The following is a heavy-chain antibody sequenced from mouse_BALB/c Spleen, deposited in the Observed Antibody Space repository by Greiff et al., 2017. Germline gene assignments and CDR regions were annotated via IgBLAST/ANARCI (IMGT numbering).Heavy chain of an antibody. CDR2: IYPGDGDT. CDR3: ARDGVALTTVVATPGGFAY. D-gene: IGHD1-1*01. V-gene: IGHV1-80*01. Sequence: QVQLQQSGAELVRPGSSVKISCKASGYAFSSYWMNWVKQRPGQGLEWIGQIYPGDGDTNYNGKFKGKATLTADKSSSTAYMQLSSLTSEDSAVYFCARDGVALTTVVATPGGFAYWGQGTLVTVSA. CDR1: GYAFSSYW. J-gene: IGHJ3*01.